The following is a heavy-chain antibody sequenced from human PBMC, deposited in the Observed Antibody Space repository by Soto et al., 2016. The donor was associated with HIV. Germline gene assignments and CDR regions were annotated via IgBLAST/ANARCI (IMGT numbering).Heavy chain of an antibody. CDR2: INSDGSST. CDR3: ARRGYYYYDSSGYSYYFDY. J-gene: IGHJ4*02. V-gene: IGHV3-74*01. CDR1: GFTFSSYW. Sequence: EVQLVESGGGLVQPGGSLRLSCAASGFTFSSYWMHWVRQAPGKGLVWVSRINSDGSSTSYADSVKGRFTISRDNAKNTLYLQMNSLRAEDTAVYYCARRGYYYYDSSGYSYYFDYWGQDPGHRLL. D-gene: IGHD3-22*01.